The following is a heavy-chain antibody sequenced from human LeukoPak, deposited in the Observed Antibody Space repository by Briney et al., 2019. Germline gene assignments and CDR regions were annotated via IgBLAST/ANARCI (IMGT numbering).Heavy chain of an antibody. V-gene: IGHV3-49*04. J-gene: IGHJ4*02. D-gene: IGHD3-9*01. CDR1: GFTFGDYT. CDR3: TRAPLRDILTGYYRGTYYFDH. Sequence: PGGSLRLSCTASGFTFGDYTMFWVRQAPGKGLEWVGFIRSKAYGGTTEYAASVKGRFTISRDDSKSIAYLQMNSLQTEDTAVYYCTRAPLRDILTGYYRGTYYFDHWGQGTLVTVSS. CDR2: IRSKAYGGTT.